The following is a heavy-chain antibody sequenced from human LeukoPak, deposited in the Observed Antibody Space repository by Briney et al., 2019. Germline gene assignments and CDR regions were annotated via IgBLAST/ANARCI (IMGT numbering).Heavy chain of an antibody. Sequence: GGSLRLSCAASGFTFSSYWMHWVRQGPGKGLVWVSRLDTDGSNTNYADTVRGRFTISRDNAKNTLYLQMNSLRVEDTAVYYCARSPGGYFDLWGRGILVTVSS. V-gene: IGHV3-74*01. CDR1: GFTFSSYW. CDR2: LDTDGSNT. D-gene: IGHD3-10*01. J-gene: IGHJ2*01. CDR3: ARSPGGYFDL.